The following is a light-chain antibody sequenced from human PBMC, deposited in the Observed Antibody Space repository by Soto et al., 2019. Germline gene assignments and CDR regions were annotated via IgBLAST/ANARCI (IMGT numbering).Light chain of an antibody. V-gene: IGKV1-6*02. Sequence: AIPMTQSTSSLSASVGDRITITCRASQDIRHDLTWYQQKPGKAPKLLISAASTLQSGVPSRFSGSGSGTDFTLTISSLQPEDFATYYCLQDYSYPLTFGGGTKVE. J-gene: IGKJ4*01. CDR3: LQDYSYPLT. CDR2: AAS. CDR1: QDIRHD.